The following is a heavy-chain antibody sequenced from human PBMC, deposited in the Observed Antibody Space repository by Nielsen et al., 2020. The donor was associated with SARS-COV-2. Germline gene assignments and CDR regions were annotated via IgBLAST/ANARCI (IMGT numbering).Heavy chain of an antibody. Sequence: QVSCKGSGYSFTSYWISWVRQMPGKGLEWMGIIYPGDSDTRYSPSFQGQVTISADKSISTAYLQWSSLKASDTAMYYCARQGGSYGYLWFDYWGQGTLVTVSS. CDR1: GYSFTSYW. CDR3: ARQGGSYGYLWFDY. J-gene: IGHJ4*02. D-gene: IGHD5-18*01. V-gene: IGHV5-51*01. CDR2: IYPGDSDT.